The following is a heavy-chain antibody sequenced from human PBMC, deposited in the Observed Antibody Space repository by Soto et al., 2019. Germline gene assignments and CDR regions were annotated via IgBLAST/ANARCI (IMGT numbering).Heavy chain of an antibody. CDR2: ISTSGGYK. D-gene: IGHD1-26*01. Sequence: EVRLVESGGGLVKPGGSLRVSCAASGFNFNTYSMNWVRQAPGKGLEWVSFISTSGGYKYYADSVRGRFTIARDNAKKSVYLEMNSLTADGTAVYYCAGERSALPGARDAMDVWGQGTTVTVS. V-gene: IGHV3-21*02. CDR1: GFNFNTYS. CDR3: AGERSALPGARDAMDV. J-gene: IGHJ6*02.